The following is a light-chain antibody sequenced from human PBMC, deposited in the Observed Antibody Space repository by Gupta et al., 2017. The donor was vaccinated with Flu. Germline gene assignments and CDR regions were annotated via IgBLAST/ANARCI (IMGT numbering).Light chain of an antibody. Sequence: SITISCTGTSSDVGGYNYVSWDQHHPGKAPKLMIYEVINRPSGVSNRFSGSKSGNTASLTISGLQAEDEADYYCSSYTSSNSLEFGGGTKLTVL. V-gene: IGLV2-14*01. CDR3: SSYTSSNSLE. CDR2: EVI. CDR1: SSDVGGYNY. J-gene: IGLJ3*02.